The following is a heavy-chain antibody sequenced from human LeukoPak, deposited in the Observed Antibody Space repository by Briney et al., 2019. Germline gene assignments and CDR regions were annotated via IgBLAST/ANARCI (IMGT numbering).Heavy chain of an antibody. D-gene: IGHD6-19*01. CDR2: IIPIFGTA. CDR3: ASGRYSSGWYYFDY. J-gene: IGHJ4*02. Sequence: ASVKVSCKASGGTFSSYAISWVRQAPGQGLEWMGGIIPIFGTANYAQKFQGRVTITADESTSTAYMELSSLRSEDTAVYYCASGRYSSGWYYFDYWGQGTLVTVSS. CDR1: GGTFSSYA. V-gene: IGHV1-69*13.